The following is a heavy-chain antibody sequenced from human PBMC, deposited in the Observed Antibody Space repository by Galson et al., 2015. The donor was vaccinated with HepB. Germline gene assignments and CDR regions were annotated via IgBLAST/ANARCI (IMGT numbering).Heavy chain of an antibody. D-gene: IGHD3-10*01. CDR3: ARHRGNYGFFEFDV. V-gene: IGHV4-39*01. J-gene: IGHJ3*01. CDR1: GYSINSGGYY. Sequence: SETLSLTCTVSGYSINSGGYYWGWIRQPPEKGLEWIGTMYHSGAAYYNPSLKSRVTMSVDASGNQFSLKLTSVTAADRAVYYCARHRGNYGFFEFDVWGQGTMVTVSS. CDR2: MYHSGAA.